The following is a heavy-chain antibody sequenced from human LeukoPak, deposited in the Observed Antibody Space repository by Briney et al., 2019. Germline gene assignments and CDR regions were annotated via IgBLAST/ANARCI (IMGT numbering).Heavy chain of an antibody. D-gene: IGHD6-19*01. J-gene: IGHJ4*02. CDR3: ARAEKAVTGTLDS. Sequence: SETLSLTCTVSGDSISKYYWSWLRQSPGKELEWIGYMYNRGSTIYNPSLKRRVTISTDTSKNQFSLRLTSVTAADTAVYYCARAEKAVTGTLDSWGQGTLITVSS. V-gene: IGHV4-59*01. CDR1: GDSISKYY. CDR2: MYNRGST.